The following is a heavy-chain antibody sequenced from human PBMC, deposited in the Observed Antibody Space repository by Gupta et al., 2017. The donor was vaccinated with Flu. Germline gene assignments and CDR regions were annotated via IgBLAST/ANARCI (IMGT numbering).Heavy chain of an antibody. Sequence: PPGKALEWLALIYWDDDKRYSPSLKSRLTITKDTSKNQVVLTMTNMDPVDTATYYCAHGGSGWSPKYNWFDPWGQGTLVTVSS. V-gene: IGHV2-5*02. D-gene: IGHD6-19*01. CDR3: AHGGSGWSPKYNWFDP. CDR2: IYWDDDK. J-gene: IGHJ5*02.